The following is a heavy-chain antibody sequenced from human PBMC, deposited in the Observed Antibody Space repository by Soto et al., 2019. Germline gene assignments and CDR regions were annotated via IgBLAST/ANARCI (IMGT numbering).Heavy chain of an antibody. V-gene: IGHV5-10-1*01. D-gene: IGHD1-7*01. J-gene: IGHJ4*02. Sequence: PGESLKISCKGSGYSFTSYWISWVRQMPGKGLEWMGRIDPSDSYTNYSPSFQGHVTISADKSISTAYLQWSSLKASDTAMYYCAASVQTGTTYEYYFDYWGQGTLVTVSS. CDR1: GYSFTSYW. CDR2: IDPSDSYT. CDR3: AASVQTGTTYEYYFDY.